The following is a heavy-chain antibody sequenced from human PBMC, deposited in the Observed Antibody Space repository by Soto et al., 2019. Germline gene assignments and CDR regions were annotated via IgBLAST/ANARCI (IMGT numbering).Heavy chain of an antibody. CDR1: GYSFISYW. CDR2: INPINSYT. D-gene: IGHD3-3*01. J-gene: IGHJ4*02. CDR3: ARHYTVSSAADY. V-gene: IGHV5-10-1*01. Sequence: GESLKISCSTSGYSFISYWISWVRQMPGQGLEWMGKINPINSYTDYSPSFQGHVTVSADQSISTAYLQWSGLQASDTAIYYCARHYTVSSAADYWGQGTLVTVS.